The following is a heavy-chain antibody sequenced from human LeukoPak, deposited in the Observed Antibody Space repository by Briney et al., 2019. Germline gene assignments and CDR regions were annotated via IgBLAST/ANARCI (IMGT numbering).Heavy chain of an antibody. CDR1: GFTFSSYS. J-gene: IGHJ4*02. CDR2: ISSSSSYI. CDR3: ARDRSYYDFSSGYFDGLAFDY. V-gene: IGHV3-21*01. D-gene: IGHD3-3*01. Sequence: GGSLRLSCAASGFTFSSYSTNWVRQAPGKGLEWVSSISSSSSYIYYADSVKGRFTISRDNAKNSLYLQMNSLRAEDTAVYYCARDRSYYDFSSGYFDGLAFDYWGQGTLVTVSS.